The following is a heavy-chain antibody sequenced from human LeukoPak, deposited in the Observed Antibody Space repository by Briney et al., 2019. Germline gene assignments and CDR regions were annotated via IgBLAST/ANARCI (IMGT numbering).Heavy chain of an antibody. D-gene: IGHD1-26*01. CDR1: GFTFTTYA. J-gene: IGHJ4*02. Sequence: GGSLRLSCAASGFTFTTYAMIWLRQAPGKGLEGVSAINPSGVRTYYADSMKGRFTISRDNSKNILYLQVNSLRAEDTALYYCVKEGGIVGVDYWGQGTLVTVSS. V-gene: IGHV3-23*01. CDR3: VKEGGIVGVDY. CDR2: INPSGVRT.